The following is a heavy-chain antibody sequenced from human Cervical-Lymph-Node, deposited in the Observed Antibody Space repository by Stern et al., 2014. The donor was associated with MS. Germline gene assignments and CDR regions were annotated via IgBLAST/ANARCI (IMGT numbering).Heavy chain of an antibody. D-gene: IGHD3-10*01. CDR3: AAEGEYIRSGIYHYTGMDV. CDR1: GFTFLSSA. CDR2: SDVDKSDT. Sequence: QLVESGPEVKRPGTSVRGSCKASGFTFLSSAMQWVRQARGQRLEWKGLSDVDKSDTRYAQKFHDRVTISRDMSTSTVNMELSSLRSEDTAVYYCAAEGEYIRSGIYHYTGMDVWGQGTTVTVSS. J-gene: IGHJ6*02. V-gene: IGHV1-58*02.